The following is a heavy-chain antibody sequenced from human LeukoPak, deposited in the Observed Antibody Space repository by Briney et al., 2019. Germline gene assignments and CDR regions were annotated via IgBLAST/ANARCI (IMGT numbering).Heavy chain of an antibody. CDR2: ISSSGGST. CDR3: AKDGGAQLWLRGSQDF. V-gene: IGHV3-23*01. J-gene: IGHJ4*02. D-gene: IGHD5-18*01. Sequence: GGSLRLSCAASGFTLSSYAMSWVRQAPGKGLEWVSAISSSGGSTYYADSVKGRFTISRDNSKNTLYLQMNSLRAEDTAVYYCAKDGGAQLWLRGSQDFWGQGTLVTVSS. CDR1: GFTLSSYA.